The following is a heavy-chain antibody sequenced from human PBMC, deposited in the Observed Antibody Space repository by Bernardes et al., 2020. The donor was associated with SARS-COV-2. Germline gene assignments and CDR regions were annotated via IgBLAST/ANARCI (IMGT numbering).Heavy chain of an antibody. V-gene: IGHV3-30*03. J-gene: IGHJ3*02. CDR2: TSNGGLEI. Sequence: SLRLSCAASGINLAAYDIHWVRQAPGKGLEWVALTSNGGLEIAYSDTVRGRFIVSRDNAKNLMYLQMNSLRAEDTAVYYCARAGHSITIFGVVIITAFDIWGQGTMVTVSS. D-gene: IGHD3-3*01. CDR3: ARAGHSITIFGVVIITAFDI. CDR1: GINLAAYD.